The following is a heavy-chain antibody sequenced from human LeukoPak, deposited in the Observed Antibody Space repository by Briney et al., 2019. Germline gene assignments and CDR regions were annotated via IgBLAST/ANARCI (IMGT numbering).Heavy chain of an antibody. J-gene: IGHJ6*03. Sequence: ARGSLRLSCAASGFTFSSYGMHWVRQAPGKGLEWVAFIRYDGSNKYYADSVKGRFTISRDNSRNTLYLQMNSLRAEDTAVYYCAKDGALLLWFGGYYMDVWGKGTTVTISS. D-gene: IGHD3-10*01. CDR1: GFTFSSYG. CDR3: AKDGALLLWFGGYYMDV. CDR2: IRYDGSNK. V-gene: IGHV3-30*02.